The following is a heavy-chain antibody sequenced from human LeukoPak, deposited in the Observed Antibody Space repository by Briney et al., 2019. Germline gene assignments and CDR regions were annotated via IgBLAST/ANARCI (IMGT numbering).Heavy chain of an antibody. CDR3: AKRGDYVDYYYGMDV. CDR2: ISDSGGST. Sequence: GGSLRLSCAASGFSFSSHVMHWVRQAPGKGLEWVSTISDSGGSTYYADSVKGRFTISRDNSKNTLYPQMNSLRAEDTAVYYCAKRGDYVDYYYGMDVWGQGTTVTVSS. V-gene: IGHV3-23*01. J-gene: IGHJ6*02. CDR1: GFSFSSHV. D-gene: IGHD4-17*01.